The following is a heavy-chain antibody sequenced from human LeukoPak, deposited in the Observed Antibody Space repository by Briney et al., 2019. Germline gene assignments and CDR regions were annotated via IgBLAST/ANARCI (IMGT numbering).Heavy chain of an antibody. CDR1: GFSRSTSGVG. CDR3: AHQGTLLRWNY. Sequence: ESGPTLVKPTQPLTLTCTFSGFSRSTSGVGVGWIRQPPVKALEWLALIYWDDAKRYSPSLKSRLTITNDTSKNQVVLTMTNMDPVDTATYYCAHQGTLLRWNYWGQGTLVTVSS. CDR2: IYWDDAK. J-gene: IGHJ4*02. D-gene: IGHD3-22*01. V-gene: IGHV2-5*02.